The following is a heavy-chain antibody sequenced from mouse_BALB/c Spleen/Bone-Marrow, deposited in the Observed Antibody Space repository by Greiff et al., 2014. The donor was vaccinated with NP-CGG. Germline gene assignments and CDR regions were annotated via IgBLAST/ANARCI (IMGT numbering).Heavy chain of an antibody. CDR1: GFTFSTYV. D-gene: IGHD4-1*01. CDR2: ISTSGST. J-gene: IGHJ4*01. Sequence: EVQLVESGGGLVKPGGSLKLSCAASGFTFSTYVMSWVRQTPEKRLEWVASISTSGSTYYPDSVRGRFTISRDNARNILYLQMTSLRSEDTATYYCARWDNHYAMDYWGQGTSVIVSS. V-gene: IGHV5-6-5*01. CDR3: ARWDNHYAMDY.